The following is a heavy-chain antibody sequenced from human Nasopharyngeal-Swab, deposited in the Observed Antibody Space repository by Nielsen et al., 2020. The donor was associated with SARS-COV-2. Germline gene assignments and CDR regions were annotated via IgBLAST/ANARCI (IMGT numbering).Heavy chain of an antibody. CDR2: IWYDGSNK. Sequence: GGSLRLSCAASGFTFSSYGMHWVRQAPGKGLEWVAVIWYDGSNKYYADSVKGRFTISRDNSKNTLYLQMNSLRAEDTAVYYCAGGQGTVTTYYYYGMDVWGQGTLVTVSS. V-gene: IGHV3-33*01. D-gene: IGHD4-17*01. J-gene: IGHJ6*02. CDR1: GFTFSSYG. CDR3: AGGQGTVTTYYYYGMDV.